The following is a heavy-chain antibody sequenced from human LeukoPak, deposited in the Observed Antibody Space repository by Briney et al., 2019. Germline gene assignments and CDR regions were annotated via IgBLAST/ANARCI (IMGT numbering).Heavy chain of an antibody. CDR1: GCTFTGYY. V-gene: IGHV1-2*02. CDR2: INPNSGGT. D-gene: IGHD6-19*01. CDR3: ARVRLGQWLADY. J-gene: IGHJ4*02. Sequence: ASVKVSCKASGCTFTGYYMHWVRQAPGQGLEWMGWINPNSGGTNYAQKFQGRVTMTRDTSISTAYMELSRLRSDDTAVYYCARVRLGQWLADYWGQGTLVTVSS.